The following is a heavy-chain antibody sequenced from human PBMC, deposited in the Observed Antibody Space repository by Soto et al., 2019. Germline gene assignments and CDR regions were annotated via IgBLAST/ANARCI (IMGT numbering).Heavy chain of an antibody. CDR2: ISGSGGST. Sequence: GGSLRLSCAASGFTFSSYAMSWVRQAPGKGLEWVSAISGSGGSTYYADSVKGRFTISRDNSKNTLYLQMNSLRAEDTAVYYCAKWYCGGDCYLPYYYYYYMDVWGKGTTVTVSS. CDR1: GFTFSSYA. CDR3: AKWYCGGDCYLPYYYYYYMDV. J-gene: IGHJ6*03. D-gene: IGHD2-21*01. V-gene: IGHV3-23*01.